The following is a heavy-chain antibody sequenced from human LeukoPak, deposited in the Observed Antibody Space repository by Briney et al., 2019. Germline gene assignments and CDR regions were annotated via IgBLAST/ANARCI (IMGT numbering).Heavy chain of an antibody. V-gene: IGHV3-9*01. CDR3: AKDIAAAGNFDY. D-gene: IGHD6-13*01. J-gene: IGHJ4*02. Sequence: LRLSCAASGFTFDDYAMHWVRQAPGKGLEWVSGISWNSGSIGYADSVKGRFTISRDNAKNSLYLQMNSLRAEDTALYYCAKDIAAAGNFDYWGRGTLVTVSS. CDR1: GFTFDDYA. CDR2: ISWNSGSI.